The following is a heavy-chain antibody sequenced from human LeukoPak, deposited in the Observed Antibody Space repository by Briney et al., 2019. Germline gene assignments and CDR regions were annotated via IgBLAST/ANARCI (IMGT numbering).Heavy chain of an antibody. Sequence: SETMSLTCTVSGGSVSSGSNYWNWIRQPPGKGLEWFGYIYYSGSTNYNPSLKSRVTITVATSKNQFSLKLSSVTAADTAVYYCASSRQLTTFYYYYGMDVWGKGTTVTVSS. J-gene: IGHJ6*04. D-gene: IGHD6-13*01. CDR2: IYYSGST. CDR1: GGSVSSGSNY. V-gene: IGHV4-61*01. CDR3: ASSRQLTTFYYYYGMDV.